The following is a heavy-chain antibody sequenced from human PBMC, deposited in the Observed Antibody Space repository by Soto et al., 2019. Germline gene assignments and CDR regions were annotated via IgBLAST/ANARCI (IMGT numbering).Heavy chain of an antibody. J-gene: IGHJ6*03. D-gene: IGHD6-25*01. CDR2: VSFDGRNK. V-gene: IGHV3-30*18. Sequence: PGGSLRLSCAASGFAFSGYGMHWVRQAPGEGLEWVPLVSFDGRNKFYADSVKGRFTISRDNSKNTLYLEMNSLRTEDTGVFYCAKDFFFNPTGYHRRPLASRAKGPTVTV. CDR1: GFAFSGYG. CDR3: AKDFFFNPTGYHRRPLAS.